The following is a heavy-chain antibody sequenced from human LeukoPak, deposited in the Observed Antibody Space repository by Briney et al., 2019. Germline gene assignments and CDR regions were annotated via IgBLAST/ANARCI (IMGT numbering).Heavy chain of an antibody. CDR1: GFIFDNYG. D-gene: IGHD2-2*01. CDR2: ISYDGSDK. Sequence: GGSLRLYCSASGFIFDNYGMQRVRPAPGKGLEWVAVISYDGSDKYYADSVKGRFTISRDNSENTLFLQMNSLRAEDTAVYYCAVEDIVVVPAAPQAWGQGTLVTVSS. J-gene: IGHJ4*02. V-gene: IGHV3-30*03. CDR3: AVEDIVVVPAAPQA.